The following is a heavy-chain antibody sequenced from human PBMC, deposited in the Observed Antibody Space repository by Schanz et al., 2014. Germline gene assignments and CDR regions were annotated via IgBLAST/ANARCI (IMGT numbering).Heavy chain of an antibody. D-gene: IGHD3-10*01. J-gene: IGHJ3*02. Sequence: EVQLVESGGGLVKPGGSLRLSCGVSGFTASSHSMNWVRQDPGKGLVWVARINSVGSNTDYADAVTGRFTISRDNAKNTLYLQMSTLRAEDTAVYYGAKGRFGEVSAFDIWGQGTMVTVSS. V-gene: IGHV3-74*02. CDR2: INSVGSNT. CDR3: AKGRFGEVSAFDI. CDR1: GFTASSHS.